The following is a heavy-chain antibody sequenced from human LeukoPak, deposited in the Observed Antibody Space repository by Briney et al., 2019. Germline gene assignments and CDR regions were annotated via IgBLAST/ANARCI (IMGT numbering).Heavy chain of an antibody. J-gene: IGHJ6*03. Sequence: SETLSLTCTVSGGSISSYYWSWIRQPAGKGLEWIGRIYTSGSTNYNPSLKSRVTMSVDTSKNQFSLKLSSVTAADTAVYYCARDKIEVGATSYYYYMDVWGKGTTVTISS. CDR3: ARDKIEVGATSYYYYMDV. V-gene: IGHV4-4*07. CDR1: GGSISSYY. D-gene: IGHD1-26*01. CDR2: IYTSGST.